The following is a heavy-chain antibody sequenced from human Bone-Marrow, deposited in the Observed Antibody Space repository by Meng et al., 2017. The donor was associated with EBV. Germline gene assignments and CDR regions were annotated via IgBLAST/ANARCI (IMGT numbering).Heavy chain of an antibody. J-gene: IGHJ4*02. V-gene: IGHV1-69*01. CDR3: ASESGRGYTPDY. D-gene: IGHD3-10*01. Sequence: GQLGQAGAEGKKPGSAVEVACKTPGGPFRNYAVSWVRQAPGQGLEWLGGFLPTLGAPNYAQKFHGRVTITADESTSTHYMDLSSLRSDDTAVYYCASESGRGYTPDYWGQGTLVTVSS. CDR1: GGPFRNYA. CDR2: FLPTLGAP.